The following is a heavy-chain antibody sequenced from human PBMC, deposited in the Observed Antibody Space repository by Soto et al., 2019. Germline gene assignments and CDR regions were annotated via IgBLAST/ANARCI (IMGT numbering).Heavy chain of an antibody. Sequence: PGGSLRLSCAASGFTFSSFAMGWVRQAPEKGLEWVSAISGSGGSTYYADSVKGRFTISRDNSKNTLYLQLNSLRAEDTAVYYCTKDRGYSSGWYDYWGQGTLVTVSS. J-gene: IGHJ4*02. D-gene: IGHD6-13*01. CDR2: ISGSGGST. CDR1: GFTFSSFA. V-gene: IGHV3-23*01. CDR3: TKDRGYSSGWYDY.